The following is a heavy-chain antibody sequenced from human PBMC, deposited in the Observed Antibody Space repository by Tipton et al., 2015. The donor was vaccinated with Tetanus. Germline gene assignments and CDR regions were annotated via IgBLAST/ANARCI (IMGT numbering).Heavy chain of an antibody. V-gene: IGHV1-8*01. J-gene: IGHJ4*02. Sequence: QSGAEVKKPGASVKVSCKASGYTFTSYDINWVRQATGQGLEWMGWMNPKSGNTGYAQKFQGRVTMTRNTSIGTAYMELSSLRSEDTAVYYCARSVYDSEDTRIDYWAQGTLVTSSS. CDR1: GYTFTSYD. D-gene: IGHD3-22*01. CDR3: ARSVYDSEDTRIDY. CDR2: MNPKSGNT.